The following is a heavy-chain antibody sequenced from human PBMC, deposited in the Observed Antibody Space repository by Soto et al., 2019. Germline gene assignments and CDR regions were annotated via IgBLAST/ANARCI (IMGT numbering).Heavy chain of an antibody. Sequence: GESLKISCKGSGYSFTSYWIGWVRQMPGKGLEWMGIIYPGDSDTRYSPSFQGQVTISADKSISTAYLQWSSLKASDTAMYYCTRIVAPIYYGTDVWGQGTTVTVSS. CDR3: TRIVAPIYYGTDV. D-gene: IGHD5-12*01. J-gene: IGHJ6*02. CDR2: IYPGDSDT. V-gene: IGHV5-51*01. CDR1: GYSFTSYW.